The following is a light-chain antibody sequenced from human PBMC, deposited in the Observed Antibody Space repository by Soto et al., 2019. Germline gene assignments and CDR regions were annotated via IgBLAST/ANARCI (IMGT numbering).Light chain of an antibody. J-gene: IGLJ2*01. CDR1: SSNIGAGYD. V-gene: IGLV1-40*01. Sequence: QPVLTQPPSVSGAPGQRVTISCTGSSSNIGAGYDVHWYQHLPGTAPKLLIYGNINRPSGVPDRFSGSQSGTSASLAITGLQAEDEADYYCQSSDSSLSGAVVFGGGTQLTVL. CDR3: QSSDSSLSGAVV. CDR2: GNI.